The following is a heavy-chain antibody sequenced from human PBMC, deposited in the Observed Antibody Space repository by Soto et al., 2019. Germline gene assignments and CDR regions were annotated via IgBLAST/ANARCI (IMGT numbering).Heavy chain of an antibody. Sequence: GGPLRLSCAASGFTFSSNAMSWVRQAPGKGQEWVSAISGSGGSTYYADSVKGRFTISRDNSKNTLYLQMNSLRAEDTAVYYCAMTQVVPAAIDLTEPDGYYGMDVWGQGTTVTVS. J-gene: IGHJ6*02. V-gene: IGHV3-23*01. CDR3: AMTQVVPAAIDLTEPDGYYGMDV. CDR2: ISGSGGST. D-gene: IGHD2-2*01. CDR1: GFTFSSNA.